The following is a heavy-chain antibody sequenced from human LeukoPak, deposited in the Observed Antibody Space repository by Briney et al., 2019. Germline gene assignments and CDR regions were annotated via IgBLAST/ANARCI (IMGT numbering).Heavy chain of an antibody. CDR2: ISSSSSTI. CDR3: AREGYYYGSGSYLDY. D-gene: IGHD3-10*01. J-gene: IGHJ4*02. Sequence: PGGSLRLSCAAPGFTFSSYSMNWVRQAPGKGLERVSYISSSSSTIYYADSVKGRFTISIDNAKNSLYLQMNSLRAEDTAVYYCAREGYYYGSGSYLDYWGQGTLVTVSS. CDR1: GFTFSSYS. V-gene: IGHV3-48*01.